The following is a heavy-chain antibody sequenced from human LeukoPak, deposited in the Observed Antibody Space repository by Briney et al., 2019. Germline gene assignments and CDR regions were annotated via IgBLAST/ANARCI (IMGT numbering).Heavy chain of an antibody. J-gene: IGHJ6*02. CDR1: GGTFSSYG. D-gene: IGHD3-10*01. Sequence: GASVKVSCKASGGTFSSYGISWVRQAPGQGLEWMGWISAYNGNTNYAQKLQGRVTMTTDTSTSTAYMELRSLRSDDTAVYYCARDRRVRGISRILMDVWGQGTTVTVSS. CDR3: ARDRRVRGISRILMDV. V-gene: IGHV1-18*01. CDR2: ISAYNGNT.